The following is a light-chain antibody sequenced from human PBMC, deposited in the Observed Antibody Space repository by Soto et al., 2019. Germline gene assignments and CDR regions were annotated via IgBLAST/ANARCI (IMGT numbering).Light chain of an antibody. J-gene: IGKJ5*01. CDR3: QQFLSYPIT. Sequence: IQLTQSPASLSASVGAKVTITCRASQDIRGALAWYQQSPGEAPRLLIYDASTLESGVPSRFSGSSSGTHFTLTISGLQPEDFATYYCQQFLSYPITFGQGTRLEIK. CDR1: QDIRGA. CDR2: DAS. V-gene: IGKV1-13*02.